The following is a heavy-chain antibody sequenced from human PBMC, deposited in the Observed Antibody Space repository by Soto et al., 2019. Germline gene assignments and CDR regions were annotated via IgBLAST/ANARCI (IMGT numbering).Heavy chain of an antibody. V-gene: IGHV1-3*01. Sequence: GASVKVSCKASGYTFTSYAMHWVRQAPGQRLEWMGWINAGNGNTKYSQKFQGRVTITRDTSASTAYMELSSLRSEDTAVYYCARRGSSWPHYYFDYWGQGTLVTLSS. CDR2: INAGNGNT. CDR1: GYTFTSYA. CDR3: ARRGSSWPHYYFDY. D-gene: IGHD6-13*01. J-gene: IGHJ4*02.